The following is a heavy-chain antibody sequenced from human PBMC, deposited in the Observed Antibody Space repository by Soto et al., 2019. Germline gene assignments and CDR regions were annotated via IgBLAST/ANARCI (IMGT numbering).Heavy chain of an antibody. CDR3: ARGPVTTPCFDY. Sequence: QVQLQQWGAGLLKPSETLSLTCAVYGGSFSGYYWSWIRQPPGKGLEWIGEINHSGSTNYNPSLKGRVTISVDTSKNQFALKLSSVTAADTAVYYCARGPVTTPCFDYWGQGTLVTVSS. J-gene: IGHJ4*02. CDR2: INHSGST. CDR1: GGSFSGYY. D-gene: IGHD4-17*01. V-gene: IGHV4-34*01.